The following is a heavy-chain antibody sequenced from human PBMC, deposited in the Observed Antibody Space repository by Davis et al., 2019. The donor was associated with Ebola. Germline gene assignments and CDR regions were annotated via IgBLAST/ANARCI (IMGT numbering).Heavy chain of an antibody. J-gene: IGHJ4*02. Sequence: MPSETLSLTCAVYGGSFSGYYWSWIRQPPGKGLEWIGEINHSGSTNYNPSLKSRVTISVDTSKNQFSLNLRSVTAADTAVYYCAGSSWYKPGGYWGQGTLVTVSS. D-gene: IGHD6-13*01. CDR2: INHSGST. CDR1: GGSFSGYY. CDR3: AGSSWYKPGGY. V-gene: IGHV4-34*01.